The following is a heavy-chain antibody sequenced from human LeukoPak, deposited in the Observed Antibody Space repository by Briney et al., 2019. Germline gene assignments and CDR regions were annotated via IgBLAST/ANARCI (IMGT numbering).Heavy chain of an antibody. CDR1: GFTFSSYA. CDR2: ISGSVSST. D-gene: IGHD1-26*01. J-gene: IGHJ4*02. CDR3: AKSDSGSYDYYDY. Sequence: PGGSLRLSCAGSGFTFSSYAMSWVRRAPGKGLEWVSAISGSVSSTYKADSVKGRFTISRDNSKNTLYLQMNRLRAEDRAVYYCAKSDSGSYDYYDYWGQGTLVTVSS. V-gene: IGHV3-23*01.